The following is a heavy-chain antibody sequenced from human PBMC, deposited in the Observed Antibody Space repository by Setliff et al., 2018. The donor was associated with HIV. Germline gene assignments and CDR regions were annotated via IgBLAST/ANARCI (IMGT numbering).Heavy chain of an antibody. CDR3: ARHRRRGGDVDY. CDR1: GDSINSVSYN. D-gene: IGHD3-10*01. V-gene: IGHV4-39*01. Sequence: ETLSLTCNVSGDSINSVSYNWAWIRQPPGKGLEWVGSIYYSGNTYYNPALKSRLTISIDTSKNHFSLKLTSVTAADTALYYCARHRRRGGDVDYWGQGTLVTVSS. J-gene: IGHJ4*02. CDR2: IYYSGNT.